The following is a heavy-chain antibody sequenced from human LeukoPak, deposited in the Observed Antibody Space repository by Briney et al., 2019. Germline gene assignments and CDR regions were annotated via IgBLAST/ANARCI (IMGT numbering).Heavy chain of an antibody. Sequence: ASVKVSCKASGYTFTSYGISWVRQAPGQGLEWMGWISAYNGNTNYAQKLQGRVTMTTDTSTSTAYMELSSLRSEDTAVYYCATTDILTGYPIHFDYWGQGTLVTVSS. CDR1: GYTFTSYG. J-gene: IGHJ4*02. CDR2: ISAYNGNT. D-gene: IGHD3-9*01. V-gene: IGHV1-18*01. CDR3: ATTDILTGYPIHFDY.